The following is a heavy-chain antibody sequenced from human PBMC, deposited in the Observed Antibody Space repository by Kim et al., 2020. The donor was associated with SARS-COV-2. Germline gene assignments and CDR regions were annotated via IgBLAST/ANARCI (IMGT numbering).Heavy chain of an antibody. Sequence: ASVKVSCKTSGYTFTGYDINWVRQAPGQGLEWMGWINTNSGNTNYAQKLQGRVTMTTDTSTSTAYMELRSLRSDDTAVYYCARYYAYVWGSYRYRTPAYWGQGTLVTVST. D-gene: IGHD3-16*02. CDR1: GYTFTGYD. CDR3: ARYYAYVWGSYRYRTPAY. J-gene: IGHJ4*02. CDR2: INTNSGNT. V-gene: IGHV1-18*04.